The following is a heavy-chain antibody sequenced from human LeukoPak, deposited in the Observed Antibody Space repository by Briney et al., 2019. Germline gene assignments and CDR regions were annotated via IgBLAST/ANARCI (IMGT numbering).Heavy chain of an antibody. CDR2: INTDGSST. CDR3: ARDGSGEWPIGY. D-gene: IGHD3-10*01. V-gene: IGHV3-74*01. CDR1: GFTFSSYW. Sequence: GGSLRLSCAASGFTFSSYWMHWVRQAPGKGLVWVSRINTDGSSTSYADSVKGRFTISRDNAKNSLYLQMNSLRAEDTAVYYCARDGSGEWPIGYWGQGTLVTVSS. J-gene: IGHJ4*02.